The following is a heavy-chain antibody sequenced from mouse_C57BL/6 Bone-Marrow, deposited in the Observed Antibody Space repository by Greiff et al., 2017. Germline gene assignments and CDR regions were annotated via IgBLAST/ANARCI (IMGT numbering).Heavy chain of an antibody. V-gene: IGHV1-82*01. D-gene: IGHD1-1*01. Sequence: VQLQQSGPELVKPGASVKISCKASGYAFSSSWMNWVKQRPGKGLEWIGRIYPGDGDTNYNEKFKGKATLTADKSSSTAYMQLRSLTSEDSAVYFCAPVLRYPFAYWGQGTLVTVSA. J-gene: IGHJ3*01. CDR3: APVLRYPFAY. CDR1: GYAFSSSW. CDR2: IYPGDGDT.